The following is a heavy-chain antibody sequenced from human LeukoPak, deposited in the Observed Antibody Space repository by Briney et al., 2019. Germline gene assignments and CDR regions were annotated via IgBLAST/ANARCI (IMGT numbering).Heavy chain of an antibody. J-gene: IGHJ4*02. CDR3: AKGWYCSSTSCYTGRDFDY. D-gene: IGHD2-2*02. CDR2: IRYDGSNK. CDR1: GFTFSSYG. Sequence: PGGSLRLSCAASGFTFSSYGMHWVRQAPGKGLEWVAFIRYDGSNKYYADSEKGRFTISRDNSKNTLYLQMNSLRAEDTAVYYCAKGWYCSSTSCYTGRDFDYWGQGTLVTVSS. V-gene: IGHV3-30*02.